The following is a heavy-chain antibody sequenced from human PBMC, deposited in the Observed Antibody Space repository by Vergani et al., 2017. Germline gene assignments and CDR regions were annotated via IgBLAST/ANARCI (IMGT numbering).Heavy chain of an antibody. Sequence: QVQLVQSGAEVKKPGASVKVSCKASGYTFTGYYMHWVRQAPGQGLEWMGWINPNSGGTNYAQKFQGRVTMTRDTSISTAYMELSRLRSDDTAVYYCASERVRGVISDGLSYYDYYGMDVWGQGTTVTVSS. J-gene: IGHJ6*02. CDR2: INPNSGGT. D-gene: IGHD3-10*01. CDR1: GYTFTGYY. CDR3: ASERVRGVISDGLSYYDYYGMDV. V-gene: IGHV1-2*02.